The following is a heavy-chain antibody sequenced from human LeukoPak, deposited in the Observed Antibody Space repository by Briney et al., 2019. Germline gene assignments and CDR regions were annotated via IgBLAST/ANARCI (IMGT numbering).Heavy chain of an antibody. CDR2: ISYDGSNK. J-gene: IGHJ6*02. CDR3: AKGRAVTTWRYGMDV. V-gene: IGHV3-30*18. Sequence: GRSLRLSCVASGFTFSSYGMHWVRQAPGKGLEWVAVISYDGSNKYYADSVKGRFTISRDNSKNTLYLQMNSLRAEDTAVYYCAKGRAVTTWRYGMDVWGQGTTVTVSS. CDR1: GFTFSSYG. D-gene: IGHD4-17*01.